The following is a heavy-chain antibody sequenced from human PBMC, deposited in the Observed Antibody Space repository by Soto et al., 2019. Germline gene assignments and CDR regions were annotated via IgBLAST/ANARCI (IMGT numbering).Heavy chain of an antibody. CDR1: GGSISSYY. Sequence: PSETLSLTCTVSGGSISSYYWSWIRQPPGKGLEWIGYIYYSGSTNYNPSLKSRVTISVDTSKNQFSLKLSSVTAADTAVYYCARSMVRGGYGYYFDYWGQGTLVTVSS. CDR2: IYYSGST. CDR3: ARSMVRGGYGYYFDY. V-gene: IGHV4-59*08. D-gene: IGHD3-10*01. J-gene: IGHJ4*02.